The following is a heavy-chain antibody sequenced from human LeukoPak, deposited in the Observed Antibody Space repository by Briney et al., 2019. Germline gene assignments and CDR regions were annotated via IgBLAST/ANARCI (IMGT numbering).Heavy chain of an antibody. D-gene: IGHD3-10*01. CDR3: ARSIMVQWFDY. CDR2: IKQDGSEK. Sequence: QAGGSLRLSCAASGFTFSSYWMSWVRQAPGKGLEWVANIKQDGSEKYYVDSVKGRFTISRDNAKNSLYLQMNSLRAEDTAVHYCARSIMVQWFDYWGQGTLVTVSS. CDR1: GFTFSSYW. J-gene: IGHJ4*02. V-gene: IGHV3-7*01.